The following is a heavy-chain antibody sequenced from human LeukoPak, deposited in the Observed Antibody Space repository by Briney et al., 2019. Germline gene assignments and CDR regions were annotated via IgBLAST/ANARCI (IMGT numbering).Heavy chain of an antibody. CDR2: ISSSSSYI. Sequence: GGSLRLSCAASGFTFSSYSMNWVRQAPGKGLEWVSSISSSSSYIYYADSVKGRFTISRDNAKNSLYLQMNSLRAEDTAVYYCARARTREGVVFDYWGQGTLVTVSS. CDR3: ARARTREGVVFDY. J-gene: IGHJ4*02. CDR1: GFTFSSYS. V-gene: IGHV3-21*01. D-gene: IGHD2-15*01.